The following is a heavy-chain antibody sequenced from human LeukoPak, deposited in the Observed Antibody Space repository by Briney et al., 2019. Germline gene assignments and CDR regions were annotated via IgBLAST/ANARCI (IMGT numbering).Heavy chain of an antibody. CDR3: ARGGGNIAVAGYYFDY. CDR2: IIPIFGTA. J-gene: IGHJ4*02. Sequence: ASVKVSCKASGGTFSSYAISWVRQAPGQGLEWMGGIIPIFGTANYAQKFQGRVTMTRDTSTSTVYMELSSLRSEDTAVYYCARGGGNIAVAGYYFDYWGQGTLVTVSS. V-gene: IGHV1-69*05. CDR1: GGTFSSYA. D-gene: IGHD6-19*01.